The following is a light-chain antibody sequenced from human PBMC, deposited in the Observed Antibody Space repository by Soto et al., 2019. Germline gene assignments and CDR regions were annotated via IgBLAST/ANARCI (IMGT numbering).Light chain of an antibody. J-gene: IGLJ2*01. V-gene: IGLV1-40*01. CDR2: GDT. CDR1: SSTIGAGFD. CDR3: QSYDTALSVYVV. Sequence: QSVLTQPPSVSGAPGQRVTISCTGSSSTIGAGFDVHWYQQLPGTAPKLLIYGDTNRPSGVPDRFAGSKSGTSASLVITGLQAEDEADYYGQSYDTALSVYVVFGGGTKVTVL.